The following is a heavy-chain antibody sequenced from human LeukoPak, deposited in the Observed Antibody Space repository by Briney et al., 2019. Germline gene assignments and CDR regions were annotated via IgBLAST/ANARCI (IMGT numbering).Heavy chain of an antibody. D-gene: IGHD3-10*01. CDR2: TIPMLETT. J-gene: IGHJ4*02. CDR3: ARDQRSYFTGSGSYYKVGRLDF. V-gene: IGHV1-69*01. CDR1: ADSLSNYL. Sequence: ASVKVSCKSSADSLSNYLITWVRQAPGQGRECVGGTIPMLETTNYAQRFKGRVTMTADESTDTVYMELSDLTFEDTAVYYCARDQRSYFTGSGSYYKVGRLDFWGQGTLITVSS.